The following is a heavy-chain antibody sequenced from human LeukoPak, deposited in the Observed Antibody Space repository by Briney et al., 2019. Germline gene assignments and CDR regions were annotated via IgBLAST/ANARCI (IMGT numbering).Heavy chain of an antibody. D-gene: IGHD5-18*01. Sequence: ASVKVSCKASGGTFSRYAISWVRQAPGQGLEWMGWISAYNGNTNYAQKLQGRVTMTTDTSTSTAYMELRSLRSDDTAVYYCARGDVDTAMVNWGQGTLVTVSS. J-gene: IGHJ4*02. CDR1: GGTFSRYA. CDR2: ISAYNGNT. CDR3: ARGDVDTAMVN. V-gene: IGHV1-18*01.